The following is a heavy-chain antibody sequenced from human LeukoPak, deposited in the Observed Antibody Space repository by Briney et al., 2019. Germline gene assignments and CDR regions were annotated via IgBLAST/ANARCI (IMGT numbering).Heavy chain of an antibody. V-gene: IGHV3-7*01. CDR2: MKEDGGEI. CDR3: VRDRGYSTFDY. D-gene: IGHD4-23*01. Sequence: GGSLRLSSAGSGFPFSNSWMAWGREAPGKGLEWVANMKEDGGEINYVDSVKGRFTISRDNAKNSLDLQLNSLRVDDTAVYYCVRDRGYSTFDYWGQGTLVIVSS. CDR1: GFPFSNSW. J-gene: IGHJ4*02.